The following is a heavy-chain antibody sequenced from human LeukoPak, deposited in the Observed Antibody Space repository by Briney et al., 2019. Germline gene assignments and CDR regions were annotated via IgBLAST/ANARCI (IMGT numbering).Heavy chain of an antibody. CDR3: AKDPGRWQWLVPPDDAFDI. Sequence: GGSLRLSCAASGFTFSSYAMSWVCQAPGKGLEWVSAISGSGGSTYYADSVKGRFTISRDNSKNTLYLQMNSLRAEDTAVYYCAKDPGRWQWLVPPDDAFDIWGQGTMVTVSS. CDR1: GFTFSSYA. V-gene: IGHV3-23*01. D-gene: IGHD6-19*01. J-gene: IGHJ3*02. CDR2: ISGSGGST.